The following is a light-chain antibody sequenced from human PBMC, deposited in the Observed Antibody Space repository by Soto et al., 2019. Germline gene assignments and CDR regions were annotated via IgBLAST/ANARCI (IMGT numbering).Light chain of an antibody. CDR1: QGISSA. Sequence: AIQLTQSPSSLSASVGDRVTITCRASQGISSALAWYQQKPGKAPKPLIYDASSLESGVPSRFSGSGSGTDFTLTISSLQPEDFATYYCQQSFSRPMYTFGQGTKVDIK. J-gene: IGKJ2*01. CDR3: QQSFSRPMYT. CDR2: DAS. V-gene: IGKV1-13*02.